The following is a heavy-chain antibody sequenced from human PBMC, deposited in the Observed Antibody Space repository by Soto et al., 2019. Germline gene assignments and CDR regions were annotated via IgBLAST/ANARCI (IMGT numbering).Heavy chain of an antibody. CDR3: VRGPYFYDSSGLGAEYFQH. CDR1: GGSFRTSA. V-gene: IGHV1-69*12. D-gene: IGHD3-22*01. CDR2: IIPIYDTT. J-gene: IGHJ1*01. Sequence: QVQLVQSGAEVRKPGSSVKVSCKASGGSFRTSAINWVRQAPGHGLEWMGGIIPIYDTTNYAQKFQGRLTITADESRTTTYMELSSLKSEDTAVYYCVRGPYFYDSSGLGAEYFQHWGQGTLVTVSS.